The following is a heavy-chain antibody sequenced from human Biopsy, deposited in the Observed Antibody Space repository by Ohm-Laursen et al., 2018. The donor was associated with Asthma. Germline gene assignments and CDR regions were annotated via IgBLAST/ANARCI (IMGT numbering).Heavy chain of an antibody. CDR1: GGSISSGNYY. CDR2: KYNRGST. CDR3: ARAYTAHFCYEMDV. D-gene: IGHD1-14*01. J-gene: IGHJ6*02. V-gene: IGHV4-30-4*01. Sequence: TLSLTCTVTGGSISSGNYYWVWIRQPPGKGLEWLGYKYNRGSTHYNPSLKSRVIMSVDTSKNQFSLNLSSATAADTAVYFCARAYTAHFCYEMDVWGQGTTVTVSS.